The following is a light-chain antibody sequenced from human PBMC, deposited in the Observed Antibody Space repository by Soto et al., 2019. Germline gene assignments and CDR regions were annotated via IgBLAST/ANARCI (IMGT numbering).Light chain of an antibody. CDR3: QQTYSDIS. Sequence: DVRLTQSPSSLSASVGDTITITCRASRTINTYLNWFQQKPGEPPRLLIYGASTLHDGVPSRFSGSGSGADFTLTISGLQPEDFASYHCQQTYSDISFG. CDR1: RTINTY. J-gene: IGKJ4*01. V-gene: IGKV1-39*01. CDR2: GAS.